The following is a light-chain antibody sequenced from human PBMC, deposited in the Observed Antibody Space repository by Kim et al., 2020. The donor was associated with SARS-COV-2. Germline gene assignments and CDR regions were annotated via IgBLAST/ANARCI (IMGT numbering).Light chain of an antibody. Sequence: EIVLTQSPATLSLSPGERATLSCRASQSVNSYLVWYQQKPGQPPRLLISDASNRATGIPARFSGSGSGTDFTLTISSLEPEDFAVYYCQHRGNWPLTFGGGTKVEIK. CDR2: DAS. J-gene: IGKJ4*01. CDR1: QSVNSY. V-gene: IGKV3-11*01. CDR3: QHRGNWPLT.